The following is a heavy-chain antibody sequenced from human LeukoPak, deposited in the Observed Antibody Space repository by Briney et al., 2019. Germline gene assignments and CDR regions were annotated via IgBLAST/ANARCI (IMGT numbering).Heavy chain of an antibody. CDR3: AREPVHYYDSSGYYPDAFGI. Sequence: GGSLRLSCAASGFTFSSYSMNLVRQAPGKGLEWVSYISCSSSTIYYADSVKGRFTISRDNAKNSLYLQMNSLRAEDTAVYYCAREPVHYYDSSGYYPDAFGIWGQGTMVTVSS. CDR2: ISCSSSTI. J-gene: IGHJ3*02. CDR1: GFTFSSYS. V-gene: IGHV3-48*01. D-gene: IGHD3-22*01.